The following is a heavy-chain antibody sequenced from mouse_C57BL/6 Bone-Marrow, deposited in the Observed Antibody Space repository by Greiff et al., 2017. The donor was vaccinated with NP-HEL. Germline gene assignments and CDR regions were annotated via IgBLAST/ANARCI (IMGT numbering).Heavy chain of an antibody. CDR1: GYTFTEYT. J-gene: IGHJ2*01. V-gene: IGHV1-62-2*01. CDR3: ARHQTGTKGLDY. CDR2: IYPGSGSI. Sequence: QVQLQQSGAELVKPGASVKLSCKASGYTFTEYTIHWVKQRPGQGLEWIGWIYPGSGSIKYNEKFKDKATLTADKSSSTAYMELSSLTSEDSAVYFCARHQTGTKGLDYWGQGTTLTVSS. D-gene: IGHD4-1*01.